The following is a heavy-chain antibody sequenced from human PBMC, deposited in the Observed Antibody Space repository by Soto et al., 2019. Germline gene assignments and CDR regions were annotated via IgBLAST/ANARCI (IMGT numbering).Heavy chain of an antibody. V-gene: IGHV3-23*01. D-gene: IGHD5-12*01. CDR1: GFPFSNYS. J-gene: IGHJ4*02. Sequence: GGSLRLSCAASGFPFSNYSMSWVRQAPGKGLDWVSAFSGSGGSTYYADSVKGRFTISRDNSKNTLYLQLNCLGAEDNDVYYCAKVGIVTTIGWPDWGQGTLVTVSS. CDR2: FSGSGGST. CDR3: AKVGIVTTIGWPD.